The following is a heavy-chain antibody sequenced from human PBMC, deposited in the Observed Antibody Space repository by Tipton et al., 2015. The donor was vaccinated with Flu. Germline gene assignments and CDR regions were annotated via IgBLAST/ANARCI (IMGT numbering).Heavy chain of an antibody. CDR3: VRGSLSSSFDY. CDR2: VSRTGST. J-gene: IGHJ4*02. V-gene: IGHV4-38-2*01. Sequence: TLSLTCAVSGDSISSDFYWAWIRQFPGKGLEWIGTVSRTGSTIYNPSLKSRVTISIDTSKNQFSLHLSSVTPEDTAVYYCVRGSLSSSFDYWGPGTLVTVSS. CDR1: GDSISSDFY. D-gene: IGHD2-2*01.